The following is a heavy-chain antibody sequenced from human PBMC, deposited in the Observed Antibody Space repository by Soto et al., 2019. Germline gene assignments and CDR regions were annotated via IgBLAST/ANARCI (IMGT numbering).Heavy chain of an antibody. CDR3: AKAQPYDIVVVPAAMGAAFDI. V-gene: IGHV3-23*01. CDR2: ISGSGGST. J-gene: IGHJ3*02. Sequence: GGSLRLSCAASGFTFSSYAMSWVRQAPGKGLECVSAISGSGGSTYYADSVKGRFTISRDNSKNTLYLQMNSLRAEDTAVYYCAKAQPYDIVVVPAAMGAAFDIWGQGTMVTVSS. CDR1: GFTFSSYA. D-gene: IGHD2-2*01.